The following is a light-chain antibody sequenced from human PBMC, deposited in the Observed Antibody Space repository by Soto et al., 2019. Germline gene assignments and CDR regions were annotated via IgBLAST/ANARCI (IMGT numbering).Light chain of an antibody. CDR3: SSYTSSNTLV. J-gene: IGLJ1*01. V-gene: IGLV2-14*01. Sequence: QSVLTQPASVSGSPGQSITISCSGTSEDVGGYNYVSWYQHHPGKAPKLMIYEVTNRPSGLSNRFSGSKSGSTASLTISGLQAEDEADYYCSSYTSSNTLVFGTGTKVTV. CDR1: SEDVGGYNY. CDR2: EVT.